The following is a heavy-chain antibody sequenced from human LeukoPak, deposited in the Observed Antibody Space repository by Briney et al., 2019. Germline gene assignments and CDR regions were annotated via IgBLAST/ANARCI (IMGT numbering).Heavy chain of an antibody. V-gene: IGHV3-30*18. CDR2: ISYDGSNK. CDR3: AKVGTRLGYSYGHY. D-gene: IGHD5-18*01. Sequence: GGSLRLSCAASGFTFSSYSMNWVRQAPGKGLEWVAVISYDGSNKYYADSVKGRFTISRDNSKNTLYLQMNSLRAEDTAVYYCAKVGTRLGYSYGHYWGQGTLVTVSS. CDR1: GFTFSSYS. J-gene: IGHJ4*02.